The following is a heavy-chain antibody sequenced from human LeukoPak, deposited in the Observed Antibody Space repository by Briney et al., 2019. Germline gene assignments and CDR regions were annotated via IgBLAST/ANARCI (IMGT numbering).Heavy chain of an antibody. D-gene: IGHD3-3*01. CDR2: INTNTGNP. CDR3: ARASRSRGEWLFDN. J-gene: IGHJ4*02. Sequence: GASVKVSCKASGYTFTSYAMNWVRQAPGQGLEWMGWINTNTGNPTYAQGFTGRFVFSLDTSVSTAYLQISSLKAEDIPVYYCARASRSRGEWLFDNWGQGTLVTVSS. V-gene: IGHV7-4-1*02. CDR1: GYTFTSYA.